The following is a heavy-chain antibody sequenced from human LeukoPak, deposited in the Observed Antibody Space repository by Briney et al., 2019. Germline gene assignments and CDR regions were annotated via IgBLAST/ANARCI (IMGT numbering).Heavy chain of an antibody. V-gene: IGHV3-30*04. Sequence: GGSLRLSCAASGFTFSSYAMHWVRQAPGKGLEWVAVISYDGSNKYYADSVKGRFTISRDNSKNTLYLQMNSLRAEDTAVYYCAKDKRRYCSSTSCYVGNDYWGQGTLVTVSS. CDR1: GFTFSSYA. D-gene: IGHD2-2*01. J-gene: IGHJ4*02. CDR3: AKDKRRYCSSTSCYVGNDY. CDR2: ISYDGSNK.